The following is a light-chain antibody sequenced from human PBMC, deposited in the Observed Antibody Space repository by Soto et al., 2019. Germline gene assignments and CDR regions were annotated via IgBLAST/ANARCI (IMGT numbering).Light chain of an antibody. Sequence: DIQITQSPSSLSASVGDRVTITCQASQDISNYLNWYQQKPGKAPKLLIYKASSLESGVPSRFSGSGSGTEFTLTISSLQPDDFATYYCQHYNSYPLAFGGGTKVDIK. CDR2: KAS. CDR1: QDISNY. CDR3: QHYNSYPLA. J-gene: IGKJ4*01. V-gene: IGKV1-5*03.